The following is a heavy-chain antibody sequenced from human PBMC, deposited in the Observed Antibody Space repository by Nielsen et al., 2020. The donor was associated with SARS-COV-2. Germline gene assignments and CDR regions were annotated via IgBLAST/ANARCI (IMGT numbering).Heavy chain of an antibody. V-gene: IGHV7-4-1*02. Sequence: WVRQAPGQGLEWMGWINTNTGNPTCAQGFTGRFVFSLDTSVSTAYLQISSLKAEDTAVYYCARELPWSFDYWGQGTLVTVSS. CDR2: INTNTGNP. J-gene: IGHJ4*02. CDR3: ARELPWSFDY. D-gene: IGHD3-3*01.